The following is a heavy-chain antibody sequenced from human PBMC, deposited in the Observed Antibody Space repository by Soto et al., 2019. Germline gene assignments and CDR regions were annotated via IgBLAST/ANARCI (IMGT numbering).Heavy chain of an antibody. CDR1: GFPTNDRA. CDR3: VKDVAPGGLDY. Sequence: VQLVESGGGVVQPGRSLRLSCTTSGFPTNDRAMHWIRQAPGKGLEWVSGIYWKSERIDYADSVKGRFTISRDNAGISLYLQMNSLREEDTAVYYCVKDVAPGGLDYWGQGALVTVSA. J-gene: IGHJ4*02. CDR2: IYWKSERI. D-gene: IGHD2-15*01. V-gene: IGHV3-9*02.